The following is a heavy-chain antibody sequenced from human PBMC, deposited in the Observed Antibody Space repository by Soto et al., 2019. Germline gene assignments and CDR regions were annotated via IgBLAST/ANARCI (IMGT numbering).Heavy chain of an antibody. CDR1: GGTFSSYA. CDR2: IISMFDTT. J-gene: IGHJ4*02. CDR3: ARAIIATAGTEFDS. V-gene: IGHV1-69*06. D-gene: IGHD6-13*01. Sequence: SVKVSCKASGGTFSSYAINWVRQAPGQGLEWMGEIISMFDTTVYAQKFQGRVTITADKSTSTAYMELSSLRSGDTAIYYCARAIIATAGTEFDSWGQGTLVTVSS.